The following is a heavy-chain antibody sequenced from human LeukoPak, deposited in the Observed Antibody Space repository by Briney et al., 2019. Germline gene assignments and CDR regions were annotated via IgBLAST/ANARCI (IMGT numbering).Heavy chain of an antibody. CDR2: INHSGST. CDR1: GGSFSGYY. Sequence: SETLSLTCAVYGGSFSGYYWSWIRQPPGKGLEWFGEINHSGSTNYNPSLKSRVTISVDTSKNQFSLKLSSVTAADTAVYYCARTHTIFGVVRRNWFDPWGQGTLVTVSS. CDR3: ARTHTIFGVVRRNWFDP. V-gene: IGHV4-34*01. D-gene: IGHD3-3*01. J-gene: IGHJ5*02.